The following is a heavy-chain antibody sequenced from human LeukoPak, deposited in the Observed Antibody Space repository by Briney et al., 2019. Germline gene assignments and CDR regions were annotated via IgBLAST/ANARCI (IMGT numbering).Heavy chain of an antibody. Sequence: ASVKVSCKASGYTFTSYDINWVRQATGQGLEWMGWISAYNGNTNYAQKLQGRVTMTTDTSTSTAYMELRSLRSDDTAVYYCARASHDYSNYGDAFDTWGQGTMVTVSS. CDR3: ARASHDYSNYGDAFDT. J-gene: IGHJ3*02. CDR1: GYTFTSYD. D-gene: IGHD4-11*01. V-gene: IGHV1-18*01. CDR2: ISAYNGNT.